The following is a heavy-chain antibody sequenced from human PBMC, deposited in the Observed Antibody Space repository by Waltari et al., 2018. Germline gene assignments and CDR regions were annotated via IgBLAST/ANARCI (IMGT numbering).Heavy chain of an antibody. CDR3: VRDIPRDDSSCDV. J-gene: IGHJ6*02. CDR2: MYVGGAT. CDR1: GLTISRNY. Sequence: EEQLVESGGGSVQPGGSLKLACAASGLTISRNYMNWVRQAPGKGLEWVEVMYVGGATQYADSVKDRFIISRDNSKNTLYLQMHSLKVDDTAVYYCVRDIPRDDSSCDVWGQGTTVIVSS. V-gene: IGHV3-66*01. D-gene: IGHD6-13*01.